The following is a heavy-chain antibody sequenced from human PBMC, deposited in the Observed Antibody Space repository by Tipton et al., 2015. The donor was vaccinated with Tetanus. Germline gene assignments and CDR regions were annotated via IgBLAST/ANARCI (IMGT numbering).Heavy chain of an antibody. J-gene: IGHJ6*02. V-gene: IGHV4-30-2*01. D-gene: IGHD6-19*01. Sequence: TLSLTCAVSGDSISSGGYSWSWIRQPPGKGLEWIGYIYHSGHSYYNPSLKSRVTISVDRSKNQFSLKLSSVTAADTAVYYCARVKHSDWSDYYYYGMDVWGQGTTVTVSS. CDR2: IYHSGHS. CDR1: GDSISSGGYS. CDR3: ARVKHSDWSDYYYYGMDV.